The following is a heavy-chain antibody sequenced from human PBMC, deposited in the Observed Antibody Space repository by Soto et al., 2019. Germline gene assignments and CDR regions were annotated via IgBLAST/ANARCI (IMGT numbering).Heavy chain of an antibody. D-gene: IGHD2-15*01. CDR2: ISAYNGNT. J-gene: IGHJ4*02. V-gene: IGHV1-18*01. CDR1: GYTFTSYG. Sequence: QVQLVQSGAEVKKPGASVKVSCKASGYTFTSYGISWVRQAPGPGLEWMGWISAYNGNTNYAQKLQGRVTMTTVTSTSTASMELRSLRSDDTAVYYCARTPPIEPVHFDYWGQGTLVTVSS. CDR3: ARTPPIEPVHFDY.